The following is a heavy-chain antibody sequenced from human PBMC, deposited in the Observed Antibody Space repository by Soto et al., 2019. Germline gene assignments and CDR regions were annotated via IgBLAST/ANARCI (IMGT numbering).Heavy chain of an antibody. Sequence: GGSLRLSCATSGFTFRRYWMTWVRQAPGKGPEWVANIKPDGSEKQYVDSVKGRFTVSRDNAKKSLDLQMNSLRVEDTAVYYCARAEDDDFWSGPPKYFDNCGQGTQVTVSS. CDR3: ARAEDDDFWSGPPKYFDN. CDR1: GFTFRRYW. CDR2: IKPDGSEK. V-gene: IGHV3-7*03. J-gene: IGHJ4*02. D-gene: IGHD3-3*01.